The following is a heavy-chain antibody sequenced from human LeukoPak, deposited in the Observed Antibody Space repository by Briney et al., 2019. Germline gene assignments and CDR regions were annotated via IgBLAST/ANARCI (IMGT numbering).Heavy chain of an antibody. D-gene: IGHD2-2*01. Sequence: SVKVSCKASGYTFTSYGISWVRQAPGQGLEWMGGIMPMFGKANYAQKFQGRVTATADKATSTAYMELSSLRSEDTAVYYCAGGRTDIVVVPATLRNYYFDYWGQGTLVTVSS. CDR1: GYTFTSYG. V-gene: IGHV1-69*06. J-gene: IGHJ4*02. CDR2: IMPMFGKA. CDR3: AGGRTDIVVVPATLRNYYFDY.